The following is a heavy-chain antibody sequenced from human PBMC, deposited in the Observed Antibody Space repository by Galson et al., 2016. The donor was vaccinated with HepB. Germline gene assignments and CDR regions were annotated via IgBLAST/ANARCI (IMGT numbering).Heavy chain of an antibody. CDR3: ASSGAVAGNEFDY. CDR1: GDSISSHDW. J-gene: IGHJ4*02. D-gene: IGHD6-19*01. V-gene: IGHV4-4*02. Sequence: SETLSLTCAVSGDSISSHDWWSWVRQPPGKGLEWIGEIYHSGSTNSNPSLRSRLTISVDTSKNQFSLRLSSVTAADTAVYYCASSGAVAGNEFDYWGQGTLVTVSS. CDR2: IYHSGST.